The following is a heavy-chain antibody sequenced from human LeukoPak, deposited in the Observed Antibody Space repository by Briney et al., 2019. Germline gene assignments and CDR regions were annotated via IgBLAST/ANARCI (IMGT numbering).Heavy chain of an antibody. CDR3: ARGDSSGYYLV. CDR2: MSYDGSNK. V-gene: IGHV3-30*04. D-gene: IGHD3-22*01. CDR1: GFTLSGYA. Sequence: GGSLRLSCTASGFTLSGYAMHWVRPAPGKGLGWVAVMSYDGSNKYHPDSVKGRFTVSRDDPKNTLYLQMNSLRAEDTAVYYCARGDSSGYYLVWGQGTLVTVSS. J-gene: IGHJ4*02.